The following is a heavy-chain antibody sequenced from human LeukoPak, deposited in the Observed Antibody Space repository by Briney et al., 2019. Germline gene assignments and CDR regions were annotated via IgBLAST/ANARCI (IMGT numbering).Heavy chain of an antibody. CDR1: GYTFTSYG. D-gene: IGHD6-19*01. J-gene: IGHJ3*02. CDR3: ARGQYSSGSGAFDI. Sequence: ASVKVSCKASGYTFTSYGISWVRQAPGQRLEWMGWINAGNGNTKYSQKFQGRVTITRDTSASTAYMELSSLRSEDTAVYYCARGQYSSGSGAFDIWGQGTMVTVSS. CDR2: INAGNGNT. V-gene: IGHV1-3*01.